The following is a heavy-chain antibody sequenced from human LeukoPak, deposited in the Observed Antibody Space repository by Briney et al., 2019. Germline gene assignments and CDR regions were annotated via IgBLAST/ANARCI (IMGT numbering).Heavy chain of an antibody. V-gene: IGHV4-4*07. CDR2: VHTTGGT. J-gene: IGHJ5*02. D-gene: IGHD3-16*01. CDR3: ARRGRLGEFSS. Sequence: QPSETLSLTCCVSGVSIRGHYWSWIRQPAGKEPEWIGRVHTTGGTNYNPPLKRRLTMSVDTSKNQFSLHLTSVPAADTAVYYCARRGRLGEFSSWGQGTLVTVSS. CDR1: GVSIRGHY.